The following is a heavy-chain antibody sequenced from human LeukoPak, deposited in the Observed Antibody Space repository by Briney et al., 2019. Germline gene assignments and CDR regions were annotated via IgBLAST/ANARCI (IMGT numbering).Heavy chain of an antibody. D-gene: IGHD6-19*01. J-gene: IGHJ4*02. Sequence: GGSLRLSCAASGFTFSGYAMHWVRQTPGKGLEWVAFISYDGTNKYYADAVKGRFTISRDNSENTLYLQVSSLRAEDTALYYCAKMALPYTAVAGTGLDYWGEGALVTVSS. V-gene: IGHV3-30*18. CDR3: AKMALPYTAVAGTGLDY. CDR2: ISYDGTNK. CDR1: GFTFSGYA.